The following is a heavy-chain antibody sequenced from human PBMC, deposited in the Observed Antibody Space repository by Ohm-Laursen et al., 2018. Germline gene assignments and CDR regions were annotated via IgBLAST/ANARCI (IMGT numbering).Heavy chain of an antibody. Sequence: EATVKISCKASGYTFTSYDINWVRQATGQGLEWMGWMNPNSGNTGYAQKFQGRVTMTRNTSISTAYMELSSLRSEDTAVYYCARERAEYGMGVWGQGTTVTVSS. D-gene: IGHD1-26*01. CDR3: ARERAEYGMGV. V-gene: IGHV1-8*01. CDR2: MNPNSGNT. J-gene: IGHJ6*02. CDR1: GYTFTSYD.